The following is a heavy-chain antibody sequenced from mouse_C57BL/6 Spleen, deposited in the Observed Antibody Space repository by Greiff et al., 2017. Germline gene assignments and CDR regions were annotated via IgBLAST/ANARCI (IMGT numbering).Heavy chain of an antibody. CDR3: ARGGSTVYWYFDV. J-gene: IGHJ1*03. V-gene: IGHV2-2*01. D-gene: IGHD2-10*02. Sequence: VQLVESGPGLVQPSQSLSITCTVSGFSLTSYGVHWVRQSPGKGLEWLGVIWRGGSTDYNAAFISRLSISTDNSKSQVFFKMHSLQADDTAIYYCARGGSTVYWYFDVWGTGTTVTVSS. CDR2: IWRGGST. CDR1: GFSLTSYG.